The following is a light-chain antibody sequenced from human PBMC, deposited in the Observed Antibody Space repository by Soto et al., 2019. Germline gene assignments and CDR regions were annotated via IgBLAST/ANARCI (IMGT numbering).Light chain of an antibody. J-gene: IGKJ1*01. CDR1: QSLSSSH. V-gene: IGKV3-20*01. CDR3: QQYGSSPT. CDR2: GAS. Sequence: EIVLTQSPGTLSLSPGERATLSCRASQSLSSSHLAWYQQKPGQAPRLLIYGASSRATGIPDRFSGSGSGTDFTLTISRLEPEDFAVYYCQQYGSSPTFSQGTKVEIK.